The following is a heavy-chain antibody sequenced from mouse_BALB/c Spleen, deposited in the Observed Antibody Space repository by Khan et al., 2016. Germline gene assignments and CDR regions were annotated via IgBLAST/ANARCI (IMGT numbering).Heavy chain of an antibody. V-gene: IGHV2-2*02. CDR2: IWSGGST. J-gene: IGHJ4*01. D-gene: IGHD2-1*01. CDR3: ARNYGNSNAMDY. CDR1: GFSLTSYG. Sequence: QVQLKQSVPGLVQPSQSLSITCTVSGFSLTSYGVHWVRQSPGKGLAWLGVIWSGGSTDYNAAFISRLSISKDNSKSQVFFKMNSLQANDTARYYCARNYGNSNAMDYWSEGNSDAV.